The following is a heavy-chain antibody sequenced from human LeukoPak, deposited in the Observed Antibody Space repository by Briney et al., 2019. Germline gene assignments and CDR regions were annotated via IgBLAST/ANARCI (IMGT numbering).Heavy chain of an antibody. V-gene: IGHV1-69*05. CDR1: GGTFSSYA. J-gene: IGHJ4*02. Sequence: SVKVSCKASGGTFSSYAISWVRQAPGQGLEWMGRIITIFGTANYAQKFQGRVTITTDESKSTAYRELSSLRSEDTAVYYCAGARYDFWSGYLTQWGQGTLVTVSS. CDR3: AGARYDFWSGYLTQ. CDR2: IITIFGTA. D-gene: IGHD3-3*01.